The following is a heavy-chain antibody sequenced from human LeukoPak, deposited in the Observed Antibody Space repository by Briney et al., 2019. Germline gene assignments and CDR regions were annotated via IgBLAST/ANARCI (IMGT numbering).Heavy chain of an antibody. CDR1: GFTFSSYS. CDR2: ISSSSSYI. CDR3: ARGGRGYEDAFDI. J-gene: IGHJ3*02. D-gene: IGHD3-22*01. Sequence: GGSLRLSCAASGFTFSSYSMNWVRQAPGKGLEWVSSISSSSSYIYYADSVKGRFTISRDNAKNSLYLQMNSLRAEDTAVYYCARGGRGYEDAFDIWGQGKMVTVSS. V-gene: IGHV3-21*01.